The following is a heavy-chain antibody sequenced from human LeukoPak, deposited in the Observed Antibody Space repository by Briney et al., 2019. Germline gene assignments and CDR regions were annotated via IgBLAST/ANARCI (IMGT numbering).Heavy chain of an antibody. CDR1: GFTFSSYA. CDR2: ISYDGSNK. D-gene: IGHD2-2*01. Sequence: GGSLRLSCAASGFTFSSYAMHWVRQAPGKGLEWVAVISYDGSNKYYADSVKGRFTISRDNAKNSLYLQMNSLRAEDTAVYYCASLPRKDIVVRGYYYGMDVWGQGTTVTVSS. J-gene: IGHJ6*02. CDR3: ASLPRKDIVVRGYYYGMDV. V-gene: IGHV3-30-3*01.